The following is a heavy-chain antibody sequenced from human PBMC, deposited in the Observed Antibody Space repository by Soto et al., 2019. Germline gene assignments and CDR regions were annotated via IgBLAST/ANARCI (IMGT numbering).Heavy chain of an antibody. CDR1: GGTFSSYA. CDR2: IIPIFGTA. CDR3: AREVVVPAANERYFDY. V-gene: IGHV1-69*01. Sequence: QVQLVQSGAEVKKPGSSVKVSCKASGGTFSSYAISWVRQAPGQGLEWMGGIIPIFGTANYAQKFQGRVTITADESTSTVYMEMSSLRSEDTAVYYCAREVVVPAANERYFDYWGQGTLVTVSS. J-gene: IGHJ4*02. D-gene: IGHD2-2*01.